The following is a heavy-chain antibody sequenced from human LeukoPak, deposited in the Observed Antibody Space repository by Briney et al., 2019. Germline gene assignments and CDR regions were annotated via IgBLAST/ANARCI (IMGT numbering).Heavy chain of an antibody. Sequence: PGGSLRLSCAASGFTFSSYGMHWVRLAPGKGLEWVAVISYDGSNKYYADSVKGRFTISRDNSKNSPYLQMNSLRAEDTAVYYCARAYMADWGQGTLVTVSS. CDR3: ARAYMAD. CDR1: GFTFSSYG. CDR2: ISYDGSNK. J-gene: IGHJ4*02. D-gene: IGHD4-11*01. V-gene: IGHV3-30*03.